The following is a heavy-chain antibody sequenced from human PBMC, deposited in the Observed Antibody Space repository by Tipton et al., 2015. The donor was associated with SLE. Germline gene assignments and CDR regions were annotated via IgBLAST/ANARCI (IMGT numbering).Heavy chain of an antibody. CDR3: AGGYPSDWFDP. V-gene: IGHV4-59*08. D-gene: IGHD1-26*01. Sequence: TLSLTCTVSGGSISSHYWSWIRQPPGKGLEWIGYIYYSGSTNYNPSLKSRVTISVDTSKNQFPLKLSSVTAADTAVYYCAGGYPSDWFDPWGQGTLVTVSS. J-gene: IGHJ5*02. CDR1: GGSISSHY. CDR2: IYYSGST.